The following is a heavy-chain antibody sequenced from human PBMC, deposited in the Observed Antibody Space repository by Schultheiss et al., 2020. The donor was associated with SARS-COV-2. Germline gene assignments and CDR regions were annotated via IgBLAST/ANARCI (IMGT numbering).Heavy chain of an antibody. CDR1: GGSFSGYY. J-gene: IGHJ2*01. V-gene: IGHV4-34*01. D-gene: IGHD2-2*01. Sequence: SETLSLTCAVYGGSFSGYYWSWIRQPPGKGLEWIGEINHSGSTNYNPSLKSRVTISVDTSKNLFSLRLSSVTAADTAVYYCARSNIVVVPATYDWYFDLWGRGTLVTVSS. CDR3: ARSNIVVVPATYDWYFDL. CDR2: INHSGST.